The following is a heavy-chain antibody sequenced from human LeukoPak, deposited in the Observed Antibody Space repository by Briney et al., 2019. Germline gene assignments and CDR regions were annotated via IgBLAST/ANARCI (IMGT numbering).Heavy chain of an antibody. CDR2: ISISGGTI. Sequence: GGSLRLSCAASGFTFSSYEMNWVRQAPGKGRGWVSYISISGGTIYYADSVKGRFTISRDNAENSLYLQMNSLRAEDTAVYYCARDQCSGGSCPTADAFDIWGQGTMVTVSS. J-gene: IGHJ3*02. D-gene: IGHD2-15*01. CDR1: GFTFSSYE. CDR3: ARDQCSGGSCPTADAFDI. V-gene: IGHV3-48*03.